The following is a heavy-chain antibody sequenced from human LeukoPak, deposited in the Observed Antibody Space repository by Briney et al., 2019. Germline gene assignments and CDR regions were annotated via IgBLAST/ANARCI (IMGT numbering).Heavy chain of an antibody. CDR3: ASGPGGELLSYYFDY. CDR1: GYTFTGYY. D-gene: IGHD1-26*01. Sequence: ASVKVSCKASGYTFTGYYMHWVRQAPGQGLEWMGWINPNSGGTNYAQKFQGRVTMTRDTSISTAYMELSRLRSDDTAVYYCASGPGGELLSYYFDYRGQGTLVTVSS. CDR2: INPNSGGT. J-gene: IGHJ4*02. V-gene: IGHV1-2*02.